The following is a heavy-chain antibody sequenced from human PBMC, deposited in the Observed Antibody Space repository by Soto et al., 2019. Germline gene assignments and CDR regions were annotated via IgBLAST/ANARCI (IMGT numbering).Heavy chain of an antibody. V-gene: IGHV3-30-3*01. CDR2: ISYDGSNK. CDR1: GFTFSSYA. D-gene: IGHD2-21*02. CDR3: ARDPVAYCGGNCRTFDY. J-gene: IGHJ4*02. Sequence: GGSLRLSCAASGFTFSSYAMHWVRQAPGKGLEWVAVISYDGSNKYYADSVKGRFTISRDNSKNTLYLQMNSLRAEDTAVYYYARDPVAYCGGNCRTFDYWGQGTLVTVSS.